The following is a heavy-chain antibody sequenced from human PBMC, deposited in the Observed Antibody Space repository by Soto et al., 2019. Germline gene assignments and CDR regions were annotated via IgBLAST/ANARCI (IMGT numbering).Heavy chain of an antibody. Sequence: GGSLRLSCAASGFTFRGSLMGWVRQAPGKGLEWVANINQDGSEKAYVDSVTGRFTISRDNAKNSLYLQMNSLRAEDTAVYYCARVSGVAGTFDFDYWGQGALVTVSS. CDR3: ARVSGVAGTFDFDY. J-gene: IGHJ4*02. D-gene: IGHD6-19*01. CDR1: GFTFRGSL. CDR2: INQDGSEK. V-gene: IGHV3-7*01.